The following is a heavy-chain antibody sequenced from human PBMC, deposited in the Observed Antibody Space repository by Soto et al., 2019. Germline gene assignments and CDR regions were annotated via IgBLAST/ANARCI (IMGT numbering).Heavy chain of an antibody. V-gene: IGHV5-10-1*01. CDR2: IDPSDSYT. CDR3: ARHVDSSSWYLTLNWFDP. D-gene: IGHD6-13*01. CDR1: GYSFTSYW. Sequence: PGESLKISCKGSGYSFTSYWISWVRQMPGKGLEWMGRIDPSDSYTNYSPSFQGHVTISADKSISTAYLQWSSLKASDTAMYYCARHVDSSSWYLTLNWFDPWGQGTLVTVSS. J-gene: IGHJ5*02.